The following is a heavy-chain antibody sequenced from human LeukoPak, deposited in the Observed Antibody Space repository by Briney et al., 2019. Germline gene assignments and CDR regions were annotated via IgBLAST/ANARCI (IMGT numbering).Heavy chain of an antibody. J-gene: IGHJ5*02. CDR3: AKRHSSSPLEFDP. D-gene: IGHD6-6*01. CDR2: ISSSSSYI. Sequence: PGGSLRLSCAASGFTFSSYSMNWVRQAPGKGLEWVSSISSSSSYIYYANSVKGRFTISRDNAKNSLYLQMNSLRAEDTAVYYCAKRHSSSPLEFDPWGQGTLVTVSS. V-gene: IGHV3-21*01. CDR1: GFTFSSYS.